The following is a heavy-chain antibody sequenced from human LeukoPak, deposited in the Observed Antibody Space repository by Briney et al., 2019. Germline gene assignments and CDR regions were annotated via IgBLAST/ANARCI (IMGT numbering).Heavy chain of an antibody. J-gene: IGHJ5*02. V-gene: IGHV3-30*03. CDR1: GFTFSSYG. D-gene: IGHD2-2*01. CDR2: ISYDGSNK. Sequence: GGSLRLSCAASGFTFSSYGMHWVRQAPGKGLEWVAVISYDGSNKYYADSVKGRFTTSRDNAKNTLYLQMNSLRAEDTAVYYCARDWGYCSSTSCYPYNWFDPWGQGTLVTVSS. CDR3: ARDWGYCSSTSCYPYNWFDP.